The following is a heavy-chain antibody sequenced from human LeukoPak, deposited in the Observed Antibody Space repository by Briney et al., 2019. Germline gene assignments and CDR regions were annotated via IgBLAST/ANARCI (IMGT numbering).Heavy chain of an antibody. CDR2: IRYDGSNK. D-gene: IGHD3-16*02. Sequence: PGGSLRLSCAASGFTFSSHGMHWVRQAPGKGLERVAFIRYDGSNKYYADSVQGRFPISRDNSKNTLYLQMNSLRAEDTAVYYCAKVSWSHLNWALYDYVWGSYRYPEYYFDYWGQGTLVTVSS. J-gene: IGHJ4*02. V-gene: IGHV3-30*02. CDR1: GFTFSSHG. CDR3: AKVSWSHLNWALYDYVWGSYRYPEYYFDY.